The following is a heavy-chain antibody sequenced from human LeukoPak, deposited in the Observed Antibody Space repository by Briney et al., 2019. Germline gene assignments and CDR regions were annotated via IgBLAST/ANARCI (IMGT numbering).Heavy chain of an antibody. Sequence: GGSPRLSCAGSGFTFSSYPMTWVRQAPGKGLDWVSTIDTSGNTDYADSVKGRFTISRDNSRNTLYLQMNSLRAEDTAVYFCAKYSRPSSRVFDYWGQGTLATVSP. CDR3: AKYSRPSSRVFDY. V-gene: IGHV3-23*01. D-gene: IGHD6-13*01. CDR1: GFTFSSYP. CDR2: IDTSGNT. J-gene: IGHJ4*02.